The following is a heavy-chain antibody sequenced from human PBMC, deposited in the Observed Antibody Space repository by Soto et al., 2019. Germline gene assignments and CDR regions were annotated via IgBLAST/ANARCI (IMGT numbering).Heavy chain of an antibody. Sequence: ASVKVSCKASGYTFTSYDINWVRQATGQGLEWMGWMNPNSGNTGYAQKFQGRVTMTRNTSISTAYMELSSLRSEDTAVYYCARGMRDIWGSYRYTVGYWGQGTLVTVPQ. V-gene: IGHV1-8*01. J-gene: IGHJ4*02. CDR1: GYTFTSYD. D-gene: IGHD3-16*02. CDR3: ARGMRDIWGSYRYTVGY. CDR2: MNPNSGNT.